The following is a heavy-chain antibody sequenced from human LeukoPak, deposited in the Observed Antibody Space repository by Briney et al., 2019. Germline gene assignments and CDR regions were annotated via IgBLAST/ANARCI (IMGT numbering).Heavy chain of an antibody. D-gene: IGHD3-3*01. Sequence: SETLSLTCAVSGGSISSYYWSWIRQPPGKGLEWIGYIYYSGSTNYNPSLKSRVTISVDTSKNQFSLKLSSVTAADTAVYYCARVGTLNFWGGYGYFQHWGQGTLVTVSS. J-gene: IGHJ1*01. CDR1: GGSISSYY. V-gene: IGHV4-59*01. CDR3: ARVGTLNFWGGYGYFQH. CDR2: IYYSGST.